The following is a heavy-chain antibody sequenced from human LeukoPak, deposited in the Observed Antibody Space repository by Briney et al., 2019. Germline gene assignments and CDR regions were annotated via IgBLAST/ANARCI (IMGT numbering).Heavy chain of an antibody. CDR2: INHSGST. D-gene: IGHD3-16*02. Sequence: KPSETLSLTCAVYGGSFSGYYWSWIRQPPGKGLEWIGEINHSGSTNYNPSLKSRVTISVDTSKNQFSLKLSSVTAADTAVYYCARPPRGSYRYWFDPWGQGTLVTVSS. CDR1: GGSFSGYY. V-gene: IGHV4-34*01. CDR3: ARPPRGSYRYWFDP. J-gene: IGHJ5*02.